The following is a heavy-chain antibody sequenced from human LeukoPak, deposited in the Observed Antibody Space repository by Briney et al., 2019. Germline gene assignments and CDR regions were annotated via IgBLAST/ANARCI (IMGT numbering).Heavy chain of an antibody. J-gene: IGHJ4*02. D-gene: IGHD3-3*01. V-gene: IGHV1-46*01. CDR2: INPSGGST. CDR3: ARDLLAYYDFWSGSDY. Sequence: GASVKVSCKASGYTFTSYYMHWVRQAPGQGLEWMGIINPSGGSTSYAQKFQGRVTMTRDTSTSTVYMELSSLRSEDTAVYYCARDLLAYYDFWSGSDYWGQGTLVTVSS. CDR1: GYTFTSYY.